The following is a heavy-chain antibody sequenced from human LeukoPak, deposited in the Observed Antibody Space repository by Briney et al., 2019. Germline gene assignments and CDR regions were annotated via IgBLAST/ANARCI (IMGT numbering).Heavy chain of an antibody. CDR2: INHSGST. J-gene: IGHJ3*02. CDR1: GGSFSGYY. Sequence: SETLSLTCAVYGGSFSGYYWSWIRQPPGKGLEWIGEINHSGSTNYNPSLKSRVTISVDTSKNQFSLKLSSVTAADTAVDYCASEIGGATSGYSSGWYRAFDIWGHGTMVTVSS. D-gene: IGHD6-19*01. V-gene: IGHV4-34*01. CDR3: ASEIGGATSGYSSGWYRAFDI.